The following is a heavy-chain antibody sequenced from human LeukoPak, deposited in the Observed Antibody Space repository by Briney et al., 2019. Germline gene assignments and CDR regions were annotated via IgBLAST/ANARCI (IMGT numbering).Heavy chain of an antibody. J-gene: IGHJ6*02. CDR3: ARMSYGSGRWPYYYGMDV. CDR2: IYYSGST. Sequence: SQTLSLTCTVSGGSISSGGYYWSWIRQHPGKGLEWIGYIYYSGSTYYNPSLKSRVTISVDTPKNQFSLKLSSVTAADTAVYYCARMSYGSGRWPYYYGMDVWGQGTTVTVSS. D-gene: IGHD3-10*01. V-gene: IGHV4-31*03. CDR1: GGSISSGGYY.